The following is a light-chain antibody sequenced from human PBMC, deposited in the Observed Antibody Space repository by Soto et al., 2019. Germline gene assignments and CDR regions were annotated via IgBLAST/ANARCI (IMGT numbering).Light chain of an antibody. Sequence: DIQMTQSPSTLSASVGDRVTISCRASQTISNWLAWYQQKPGKAPKLLIYDASSLESGVPSRFSGSGSGTEFTLTINSLQPEDFATYYCQKYNSFWTFGQGTNVDI. V-gene: IGKV1-5*01. CDR2: DAS. J-gene: IGKJ1*01. CDR1: QTISNW. CDR3: QKYNSFWT.